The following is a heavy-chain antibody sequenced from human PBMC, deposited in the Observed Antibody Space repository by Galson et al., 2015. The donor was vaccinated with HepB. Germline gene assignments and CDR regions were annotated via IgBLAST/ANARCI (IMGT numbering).Heavy chain of an antibody. CDR1: GFTFSNYS. D-gene: IGHD3-9*01. V-gene: IGHV3-74*01. Sequence: SLRLSCAASGFTFSNYSVHWVRQVPGKGLVWVSHIAGDGSGTSYADSVKGRFTISRDNAKSMFFLQMNSLRAEDTAVCYCVRDLQEPFTGLYRGWFDAWGRGTLVTVSS. CDR2: IAGDGSGT. CDR3: VRDLQEPFTGLYRGWFDA. J-gene: IGHJ5*02.